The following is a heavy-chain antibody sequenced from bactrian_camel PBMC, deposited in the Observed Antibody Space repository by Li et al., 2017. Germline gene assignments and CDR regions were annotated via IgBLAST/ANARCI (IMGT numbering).Heavy chain of an antibody. J-gene: IGHJ6*01. Sequence: VQLVESGGGSVQAGGSLRLACAASGYTASVNCVGWFHQAPGKGRAGVAAIDSGGRASYADFVKGRFAISLDSAKNTVYLQMDGLKTEDTAMYYCAAGRVYDPSACTPVTTVFGYWGQGTQVTVS. D-gene: IGHD4*01. CDR1: GYTASVNC. V-gene: IGHV3S53*01. CDR2: IDSGGRA. CDR3: AAGRVYDPSACTPVTTVFGY.